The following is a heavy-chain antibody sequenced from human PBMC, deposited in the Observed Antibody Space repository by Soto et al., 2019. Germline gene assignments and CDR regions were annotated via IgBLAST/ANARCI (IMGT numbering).Heavy chain of an antibody. J-gene: IGHJ4*02. Sequence: QVQLVQSGAEVKKPGASVKVSCKASGYTFTGYYMHWVRQAPGQGLEWMGWINPNSGGTNYAQKFQGKVTMTRDTSISTAYMELSRLRSDDTAVYYCARERRLYSSGWSPWGYWGQGTLVTVSS. D-gene: IGHD6-13*01. CDR3: ARERRLYSSGWSPWGY. CDR1: GYTFTGYY. CDR2: INPNSGGT. V-gene: IGHV1-2*02.